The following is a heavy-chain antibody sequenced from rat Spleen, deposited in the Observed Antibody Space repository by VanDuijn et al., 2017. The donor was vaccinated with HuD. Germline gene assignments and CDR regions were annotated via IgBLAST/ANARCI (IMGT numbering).Heavy chain of an antibody. Sequence: QVQQKESGPGQMKPSEKMSLKRTVYENSLTRDNVKKVRQPTGKGLEWMGVRGGNGNTNYNSARKSRLRISRDTSKSQIYLKMNSLQTEDTATYFCARADVAAISTDGIWGQGIMVTVSS. J-gene: IGHJ2*01. V-gene: IGHV2-30*01. CDR2: RGGNGNT. CDR3: ARADVAAISTDGI. D-gene: IGHD1-2*01. CDR1: ENSLTRDN.